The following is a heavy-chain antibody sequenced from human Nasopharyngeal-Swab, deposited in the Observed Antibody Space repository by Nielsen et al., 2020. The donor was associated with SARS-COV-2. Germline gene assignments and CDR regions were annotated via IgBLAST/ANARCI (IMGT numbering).Heavy chain of an antibody. V-gene: IGHV4-38-2*01. CDR3: ARRYGDFWSGHYFDY. J-gene: IGHJ4*02. CDR2: IYHRGST. CDR1: GYSISSGYY. D-gene: IGHD3-3*01. Sequence: SETLSLTWAVSGYSISSGYYWGWIRQPPGKGLEWIGRIYHRGSTYYNPSLKRGATISVDTSKNQFSLKLSSVTAADTAVYYCARRYGDFWSGHYFDYWGQGTLITVSS.